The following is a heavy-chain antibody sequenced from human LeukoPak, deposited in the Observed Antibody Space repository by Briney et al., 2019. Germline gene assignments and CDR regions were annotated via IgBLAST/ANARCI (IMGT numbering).Heavy chain of an antibody. J-gene: IGHJ4*02. CDR3: ARGSYYYLDY. V-gene: IGHV4-59*01. CDR2: IYYTGST. CDR1: GGSISSYS. D-gene: IGHD3-10*01. Sequence: PSETLSLTCTVSGGSISSYSWSWVRQPPGKGLEWIGYIYYTGSTNYNPSLKSRVTISVNTSKNQFSLKLSSVTAADTAVFYCARGSYYYLDYWGQEILVTVSS.